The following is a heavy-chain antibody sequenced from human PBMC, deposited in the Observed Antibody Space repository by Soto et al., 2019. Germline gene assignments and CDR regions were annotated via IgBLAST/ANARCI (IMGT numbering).Heavy chain of an antibody. CDR1: GFTFSSYG. Sequence: QVQLVESGGGVVQPGRSLRLSCAASGFTFSSYGMHWVRQAPGKGLEWVAVIWYDGSNKYYADSVKGRFIISRDNSKNTQYQQLNRLRAEDTAVYYCARGPRPTMIVVTEGMDVWGQGTTVSVSS. J-gene: IGHJ6*02. D-gene: IGHD3-22*01. CDR2: IWYDGSNK. V-gene: IGHV3-33*01. CDR3: ARGPRPTMIVVTEGMDV.